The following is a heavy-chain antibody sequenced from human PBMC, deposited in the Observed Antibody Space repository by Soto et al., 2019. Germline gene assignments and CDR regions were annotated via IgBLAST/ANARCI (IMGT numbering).Heavy chain of an antibody. CDR3: ARGRGGAAGVFDF. V-gene: IGHV3-11*05. Sequence: QVQLVESGGGLVKPGGSLRLSCAVSGFTFSDYYMTWIRQAPGKGLEWVSYISSSTSHTNYADSVKGRFTISRDNAKNPLFLQMNSLRAGGTAVYYWARGRGGAAGVFDFWGQGTLVTVSS. CDR2: ISSSTSHT. J-gene: IGHJ4*02. CDR1: GFTFSDYY. D-gene: IGHD2-15*01.